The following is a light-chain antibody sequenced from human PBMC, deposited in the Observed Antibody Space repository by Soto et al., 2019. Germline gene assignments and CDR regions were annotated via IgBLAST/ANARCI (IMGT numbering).Light chain of an antibody. J-gene: IGKJ5*01. CDR3: QQYNNWPG. CDR1: QSVSSN. V-gene: IGKV3-15*01. CDR2: GAS. Sequence: IGMKQSPATLSVSPEERATLSCRASQSVSSNLAWYQQKPGQAPRLLIYGASTRATGIPARFSGSGSGTEFTLTISSLQSEDFAVYYCQQYNNWPGFGQGTRLENK.